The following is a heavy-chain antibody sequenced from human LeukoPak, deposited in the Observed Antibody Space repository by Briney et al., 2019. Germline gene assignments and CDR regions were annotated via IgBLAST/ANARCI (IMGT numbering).Heavy chain of an antibody. CDR2: IKQDGSEK. CDR1: GFTFSSYW. Sequence: GGSLRLSCAASGFTFSSYWMSWVRQAPGKGLEWVANIKQDGSEKYYVDSVKGRFTISRDNAKNSLYLQMNSLRAEDTAVYYCARWARDSSSWYGHVDYWGQGTLVTVSS. J-gene: IGHJ4*02. V-gene: IGHV3-7*01. D-gene: IGHD6-13*01. CDR3: ARWARDSSSWYGHVDY.